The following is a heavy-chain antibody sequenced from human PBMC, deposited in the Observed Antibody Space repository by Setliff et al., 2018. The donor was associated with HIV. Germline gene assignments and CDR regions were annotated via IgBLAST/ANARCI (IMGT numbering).Heavy chain of an antibody. V-gene: IGHV4-61*09. J-gene: IGHJ4*02. CDR1: GGSVNSQSDY. Sequence: PSETLSLTCTVSGGSVNSQSDYWTWIRQPAGKGLEWLGHIYISRSTNYNPSFKGRVAMSVDRSKNQFSLKLSSVTAADTAVYHCARARGSTLYINTLDSWGQGTLVTVSS. D-gene: IGHD3-16*01. CDR2: IYISRST. CDR3: ARARGSTLYINTLDS.